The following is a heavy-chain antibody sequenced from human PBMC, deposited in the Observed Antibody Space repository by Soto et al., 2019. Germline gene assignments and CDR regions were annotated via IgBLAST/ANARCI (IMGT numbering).Heavy chain of an antibody. CDR1: GFNFRMYE. CDR2: ISSSGLTT. D-gene: IGHD3-10*01. CDR3: ARYGTRGDX. Sequence: PGGSLRLSCQASGFNFRMYEMHWVRKAPGKGLEWVSYISSSGLTTYYAYFAEVRFTISRDNANDSLYLNLNSLRVGDTAVYYCARYGTRGDXWGLGTQGTVSX. J-gene: IGHJ5*01. V-gene: IGHV3-48*03.